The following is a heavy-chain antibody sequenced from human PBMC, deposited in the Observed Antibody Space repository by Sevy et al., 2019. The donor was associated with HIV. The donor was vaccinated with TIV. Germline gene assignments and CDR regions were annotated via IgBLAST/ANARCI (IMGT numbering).Heavy chain of an antibody. CDR1: GFTFSNYG. J-gene: IGHJ4*02. CDR3: ARGGDFNDRSAKRDFDY. CDR2: IWNDGSNK. V-gene: IGHV3-33*01. Sequence: GGSLRLSCAASGFTFSNYGMHWVHQAPGKGLEWVAVIWNDGSNKYYADSVKGQFTISRDNSKNTLYLQMNSLRVEDTAVYFCARGGDFNDRSAKRDFDYWGQGTLVTVSS. D-gene: IGHD3-22*01.